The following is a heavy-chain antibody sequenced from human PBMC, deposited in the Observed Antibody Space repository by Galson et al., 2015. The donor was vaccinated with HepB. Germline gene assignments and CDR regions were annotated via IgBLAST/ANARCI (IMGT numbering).Heavy chain of an antibody. CDR3: ASEITYYFDF. CDR1: GFTFSTYW. CDR2: INQDGSEK. J-gene: IGHJ4*02. D-gene: IGHD5-24*01. Sequence: SLRLSCAASGFTFSTYWMSWVRQAPGKGLEWVANINQDGSEKYYVDSVKGRFSISRDNAKNSLFLQMNSLRAGDTAVYFCASEITYYFDFWGQGTLVTVSS. V-gene: IGHV3-7*01.